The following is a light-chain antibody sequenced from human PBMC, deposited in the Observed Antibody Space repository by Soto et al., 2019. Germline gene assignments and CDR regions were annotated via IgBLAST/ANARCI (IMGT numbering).Light chain of an antibody. CDR1: QTINTY. CDR2: GAS. V-gene: IGKV1-39*01. Sequence: DIQMTQSPSSLSASVGDSVTITCRASQTINTYLNWYQQQPGQAPKLLINGASNLHSGAPSRFSGRGSGTDFTLAISSLQPEDFVTYYCQQNYISPPTFGPGTKV. J-gene: IGKJ3*01. CDR3: QQNYISPPT.